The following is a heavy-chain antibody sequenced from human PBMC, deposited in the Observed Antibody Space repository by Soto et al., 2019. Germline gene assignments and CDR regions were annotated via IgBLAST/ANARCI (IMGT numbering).Heavy chain of an antibody. D-gene: IGHD6-6*01. CDR1: GFTFSDRY. J-gene: IGHJ4*02. Sequence: QVQLVESGGGLFKPGGSLRLSCFGSGFTFSDRYMSWIRQAPGKGLEWVSYISGSSSFTTYADSVEGRFTVSRDNAKNSLYLQMNSLRVEDTALYYCASEGGSSSGLGYWGQGTLVTVSS. CDR3: ASEGGSSSGLGY. CDR2: ISGSSSFT. V-gene: IGHV3-11*06.